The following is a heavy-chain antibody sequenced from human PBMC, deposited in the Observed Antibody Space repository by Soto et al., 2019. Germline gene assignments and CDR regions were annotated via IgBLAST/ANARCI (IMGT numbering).Heavy chain of an antibody. V-gene: IGHV3-23*01. J-gene: IGHJ4*02. CDR3: AKSYIALWAARSNFDY. D-gene: IGHD6-6*01. Sequence: PGGSLRLSCAASGFTFSSYAMSWVRQAPGKGLEWVSAISGSGGSTYYADSVKGRFTISRDNSKNTLYLQMNSLRAEDTAVYYCAKSYIALWAARSNFDYWGQGTLVTVSS. CDR2: ISGSGGST. CDR1: GFTFSSYA.